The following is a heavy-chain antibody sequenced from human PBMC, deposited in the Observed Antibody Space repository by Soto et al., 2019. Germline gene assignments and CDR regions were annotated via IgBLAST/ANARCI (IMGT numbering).Heavy chain of an antibody. V-gene: IGHV1-69*12. Sequence: QVQLVQSGAEVRQPASSVKVSCKTSGGTFSSYAISWVRQAPGQGLEWMGGIGPIVDTSTYAQKFQGRVTITADESTSRVYMELSSLRSDDTAVYYCVRVVAIPGYPDNWGQGTLVTVSS. CDR3: VRVVAIPGYPDN. J-gene: IGHJ4*02. CDR1: GGTFSSYA. CDR2: IGPIVDTS. D-gene: IGHD5-12*01.